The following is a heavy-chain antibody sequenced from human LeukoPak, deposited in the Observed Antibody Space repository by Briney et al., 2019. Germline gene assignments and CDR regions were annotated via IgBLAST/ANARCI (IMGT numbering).Heavy chain of an antibody. Sequence: PGGSLRLSCAASGFTFSSYAMSWVRQAPGKGLEWVSVISGSGGSTYYADSVKGRFTISRDSSKNTLYLQMNSLRAEDTAVYYCAKDRSGSYSGFDYWGQGTLLTVSS. CDR2: ISGSGGST. D-gene: IGHD1-26*01. CDR3: AKDRSGSYSGFDY. CDR1: GFTFSSYA. J-gene: IGHJ4*02. V-gene: IGHV3-23*01.